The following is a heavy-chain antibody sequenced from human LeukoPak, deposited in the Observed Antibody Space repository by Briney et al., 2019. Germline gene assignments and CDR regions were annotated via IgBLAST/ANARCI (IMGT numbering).Heavy chain of an antibody. Sequence: PSETLSLTCTVSGGSISSSSYYWGWIRQPPGKGLEWIGSIYYSGSTYYNPSLKSRVTISVDTSKNQFSLKLSSVTAADTAVYYCARGGEQEKMADDAKYNWFDPWGQGTLVTVSS. J-gene: IGHJ5*02. V-gene: IGHV4-39*07. D-gene: IGHD1-26*01. CDR1: GGSISSSSYY. CDR2: IYYSGST. CDR3: ARGGEQEKMADDAKYNWFDP.